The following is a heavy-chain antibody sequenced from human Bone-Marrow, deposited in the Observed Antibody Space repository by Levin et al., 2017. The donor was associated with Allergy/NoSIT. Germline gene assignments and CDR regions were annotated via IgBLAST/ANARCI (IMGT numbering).Heavy chain of an antibody. CDR3: AREHYDHIWGTFRYFDS. Sequence: SETLSLTCTISGGSIGRYYWSWLRQPPGKGLEWIGYVFDYGKTDYNPSLESRVTISLDTSKMQFSLRLKSVTAADSAVYYCAREHYDHIWGTFRYFDSWGQGSLVTVS. CDR2: VFDYGKT. J-gene: IGHJ4*01. D-gene: IGHD3-16*01. CDR1: GGSIGRYY. V-gene: IGHV4-59*01.